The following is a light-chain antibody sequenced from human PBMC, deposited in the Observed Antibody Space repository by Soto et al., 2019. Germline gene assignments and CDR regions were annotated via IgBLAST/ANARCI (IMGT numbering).Light chain of an antibody. CDR3: PHLSYSPIT. V-gene: IGKV1-9*01. J-gene: IGKJ5*01. Sequence: RLTQSPAFLSPSIGESVTITCRASQVISTSLAWYQVKPGKAPKLLIYAASTLESGVPSRFSATVSGTEFSLTITSLQPEDFAPYYCPHLSYSPITSGQGTRLEI. CDR1: QVISTS. CDR2: AAS.